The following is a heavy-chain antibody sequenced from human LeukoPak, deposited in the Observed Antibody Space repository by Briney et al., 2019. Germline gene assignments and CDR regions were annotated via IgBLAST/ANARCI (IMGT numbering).Heavy chain of an antibody. CDR1: GFTFSSYG. J-gene: IGHJ6*02. Sequence: PGRSLRLSCAASGFTFSSYGMHWVRQAPGKGLEWVAVISYDGSNKYYADSVKGRFTISRDNSKNTLYLQMNSLRAEDTAVYYCAKDASMDPHYYYYGMDVWGQGTRSPSP. CDR3: AKDASMDPHYYYYGMDV. CDR2: ISYDGSNK. D-gene: IGHD2/OR15-2a*01. V-gene: IGHV3-30*18.